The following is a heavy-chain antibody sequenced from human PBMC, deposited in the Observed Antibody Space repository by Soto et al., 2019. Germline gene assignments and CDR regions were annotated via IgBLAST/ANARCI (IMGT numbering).Heavy chain of an antibody. CDR1: GFTFNTFA. Sequence: GGSLRLSCAASGFTFNTFAMNWVRQAPGKGLEWVASISGSGGTTYYADSVKGRFTISRDTSKNTLYLQMNSLSAEDTAVYYCAKGFIVVVNAIRPDDKLGVWGQGTMVTV. V-gene: IGHV3-23*01. CDR3: AKGFIVVVNAIRPDDKLGV. J-gene: IGHJ3*01. D-gene: IGHD2-21*01. CDR2: ISGSGGTT.